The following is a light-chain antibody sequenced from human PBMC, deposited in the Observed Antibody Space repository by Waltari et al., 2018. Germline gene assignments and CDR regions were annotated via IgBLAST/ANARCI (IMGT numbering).Light chain of an antibody. V-gene: IGKV1-5*03. CDR1: QSISSW. Sequence: DIQMTQSPYTLSASVGDRVTITCRASQSISSWLAWFQQKPGKAPKLLIQKASSLESGVPSGFSGGGSGTEFTLTISSLQPEDFATYYCQQLNSYPITFGQGTRLEIK. CDR3: QQLNSYPIT. J-gene: IGKJ5*01. CDR2: KAS.